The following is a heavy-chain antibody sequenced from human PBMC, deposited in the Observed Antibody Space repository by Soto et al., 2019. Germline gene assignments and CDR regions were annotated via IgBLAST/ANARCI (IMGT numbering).Heavy chain of an antibody. CDR2: IWYDGSNK. CDR3: ARDGSYYYDSSGYYELTYFDY. Sequence: GGSLRLSCAASGFTFSSYGMHWVRQAPGKGLEWVAVIWYDGSNKYYADSVKGRFTISRDNSKNTLYLQMNSLRAEDTAVYYCARDGSYYYDSSGYYELTYFDYWGQGTLVTVSS. J-gene: IGHJ4*02. D-gene: IGHD3-22*01. CDR1: GFTFSSYG. V-gene: IGHV3-33*01.